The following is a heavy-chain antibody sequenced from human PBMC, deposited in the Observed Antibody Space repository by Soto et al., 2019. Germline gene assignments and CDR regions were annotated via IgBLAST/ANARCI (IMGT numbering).Heavy chain of an antibody. V-gene: IGHV1-69*02. D-gene: IGHD3-16*01. J-gene: IGHJ4*02. CDR2: LIPILGLA. CDR1: GGTFSNST. CDR3: ARFKLGEDY. Sequence: QVQLVQSGAEVSQPGSSVKVSCQASGGTFSNSTVTWVRQAPGQGLEWMGRLIPILGLANYAQKFRGRLTITADKSTTTAYMELRSLRSEDTAIYYCARFKLGEDYWGQGTLVSVSS.